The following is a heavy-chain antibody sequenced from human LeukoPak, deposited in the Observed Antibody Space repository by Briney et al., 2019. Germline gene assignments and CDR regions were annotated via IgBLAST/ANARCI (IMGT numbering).Heavy chain of an antibody. J-gene: IGHJ4*02. D-gene: IGHD5-12*01. CDR1: GFTFSSYA. CDR2: IYSGGST. V-gene: IGHV3-53*01. CDR3: ARDYVDIVATTHFDY. Sequence: PEGSLRLSCAASGFTFSSYAMSWVRQAPGKGLEWVSVIYSGGSTYYADSVKGRFTISRDNSKNTLYLQMNSLKAEDTAVYYCARDYVDIVATTHFDYWGQGTLVTVSS.